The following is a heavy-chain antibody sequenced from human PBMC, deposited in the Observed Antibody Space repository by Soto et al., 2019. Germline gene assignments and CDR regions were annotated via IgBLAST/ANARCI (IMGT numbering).Heavy chain of an antibody. CDR2: SYWDEDN. D-gene: IGHD6-19*01. CDR3: AHGSGWLSDY. Sequence: QITLKESGPALVKPTQTLTLTCTFSGFSLNSPAVGVNWIRQPPGKALEWLALSYWDEDNHYSPSLKSRLTSTKDISKNQVVLTMTNMDPVDTATYYCAHGSGWLSDYWGQGTLVTVSS. J-gene: IGHJ4*02. CDR1: GFSLNSPAVG. V-gene: IGHV2-5*02.